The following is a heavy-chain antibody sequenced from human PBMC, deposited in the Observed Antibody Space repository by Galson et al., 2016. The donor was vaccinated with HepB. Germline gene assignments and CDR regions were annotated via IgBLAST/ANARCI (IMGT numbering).Heavy chain of an antibody. J-gene: IGHJ4*02. D-gene: IGHD6-13*01. V-gene: IGHV3-23*01. CDR2: ISGSGGST. Sequence: SLRLSCAASGFTFSNYAMSWVRQAPGKGLEWVSGISGSGGSTYYADSVKGRFTISRDNSKNTLFLQMHSLRAEDTAVYYCAKDEGWAAAGRYYFDYWGQGTLVTVPS. CDR3: AKDEGWAAAGRYYFDY. CDR1: GFTFSNYA.